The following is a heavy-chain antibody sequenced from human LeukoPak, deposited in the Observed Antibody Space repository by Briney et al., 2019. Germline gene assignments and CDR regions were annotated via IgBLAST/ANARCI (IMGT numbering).Heavy chain of an antibody. Sequence: SETLSLTCAVSGGSISSGGYSWSWIRQPPGKGLEWIGYIYHSGSTYYNPSLKSRVTISVDRSKNQFSLKLSSVTAADTAVYYCARDPKHLLHFDLWGRGTLVTVSS. V-gene: IGHV4-30-2*01. D-gene: IGHD2-15*01. CDR2: IYHSGST. CDR1: GGSISSGGYS. CDR3: ARDPKHLLHFDL. J-gene: IGHJ2*01.